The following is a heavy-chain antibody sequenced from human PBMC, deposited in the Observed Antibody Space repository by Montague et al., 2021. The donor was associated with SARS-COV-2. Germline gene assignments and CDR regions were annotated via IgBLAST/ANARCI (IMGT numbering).Heavy chain of an antibody. CDR1: GFTFNSYD. J-gene: IGHJ4*02. CDR2: INTAGDT. Sequence: SLRLSCAASGFTFNSYDMHWVRQATGKGLECVSIINTAGDTYYPGSVKGRFTISRDNAKNSLYLQMNSLRAGDTAVYYCARGDRTGWQTDYWGQGTLVTVSS. V-gene: IGHV3-13*04. D-gene: IGHD6-19*01. CDR3: ARGDRTGWQTDY.